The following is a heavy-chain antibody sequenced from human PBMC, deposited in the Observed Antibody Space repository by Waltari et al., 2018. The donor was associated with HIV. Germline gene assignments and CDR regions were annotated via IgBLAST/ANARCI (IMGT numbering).Heavy chain of an antibody. CDR1: GYTFTSYG. CDR2: ISAYNGNT. J-gene: IGHJ4*02. Sequence: QVQLVQSGAGVKKPGASVKVSCKASGYTFTSYGISWVRQAPGHGLEWMGWISAYNGNTNYAKKLHGRVTMTTDTSTRTAYMELRSLGSDDTAVYYCARDRYCSGGSCFFDYWGQGTLVTVSS. D-gene: IGHD2-15*01. V-gene: IGHV1-18*01. CDR3: ARDRYCSGGSCFFDY.